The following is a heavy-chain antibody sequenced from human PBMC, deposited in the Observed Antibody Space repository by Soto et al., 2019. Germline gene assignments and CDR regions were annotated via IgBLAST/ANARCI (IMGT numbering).Heavy chain of an antibody. D-gene: IGHD6-13*01. V-gene: IGHV4-4*02. CDR2: IYHSGST. CDR1: GGSISSSNW. J-gene: IGHJ4*02. Sequence: SETLSLTCPVSGGSISSSNWWSWVRQPPGKGLEWIGEIYHSGSTNYNPSLKSRVTISVDKSKNQFSLKLSSVTAADTAVYYCAREGLAAAAKSESSWGQGTLVTVSS. CDR3: AREGLAAAAKSESS.